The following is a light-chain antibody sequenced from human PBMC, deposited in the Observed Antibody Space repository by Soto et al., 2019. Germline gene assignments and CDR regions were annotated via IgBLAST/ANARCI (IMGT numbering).Light chain of an antibody. J-gene: IGKJ1*01. CDR1: QSISPW. CDR2: DAS. CDR3: QQYNDYPWT. V-gene: IGKV1-5*01. Sequence: DIQMTQSPSTLSASVGDRVTITCRARQSISPWLAWYQHKPGKAPRLLIYDASTLESGVPSRFSGSGSGTEFTLTISSLQPDDFATYYCQQYNDYPWTFGQGTKVEIK.